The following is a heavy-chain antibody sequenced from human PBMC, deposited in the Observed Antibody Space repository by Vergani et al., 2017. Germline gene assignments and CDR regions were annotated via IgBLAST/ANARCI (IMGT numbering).Heavy chain of an antibody. CDR3: ASGGHGSENGGALQL. Sequence: EKQLVQSGSETKKPGESLKISCQAFGYIFSNFWIGWVRQRPGRGLEWMGIIYPGDSEVKSNPTVRGQVIFSVDTSVNTAYLQLRSLQASDTATYFCASGGHGSENGGALQLWGQGTNITVSS. V-gene: IGHV5-51*01. D-gene: IGHD3-10*01. CDR2: IYPGDSEV. CDR1: GYIFSNFW. J-gene: IGHJ3*01.